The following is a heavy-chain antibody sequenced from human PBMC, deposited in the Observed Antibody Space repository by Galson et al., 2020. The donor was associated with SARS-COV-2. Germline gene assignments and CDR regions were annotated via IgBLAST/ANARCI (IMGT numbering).Heavy chain of an antibody. J-gene: IGHJ4*02. Sequence: ASETLSLTCTVSGDSVISSRYLWGWIRQSPGKGLEWIGSMYSSGSTYYNPSLQTRVSISVDTSRNLFSLTLRSVTAADTAVYYCVRYGGDLMVMEGFDYWGRGILVTVSS. CDR2: MYSSGST. CDR3: VRYGGDLMVMEGFDY. D-gene: IGHD2-21*01. CDR1: GDSVISSRYL. V-gene: IGHV4-39*01.